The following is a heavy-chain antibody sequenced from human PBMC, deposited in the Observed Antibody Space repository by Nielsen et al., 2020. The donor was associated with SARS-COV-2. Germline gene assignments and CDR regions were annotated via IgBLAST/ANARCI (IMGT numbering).Heavy chain of an antibody. CDR3: AKASARYSYGYLDYFDY. CDR1: GFTFSSYS. CDR2: ISSSSSYI. D-gene: IGHD5-18*01. Sequence: GGSLRLSCAASGFTFSSYSMNWVRQAPGKGLEWVSSISSSSSYIYYADSVKGRFTISRDNAKNSLYLQMNSLRAEDTAVYYCAKASARYSYGYLDYFDYWGQGTLVTVSS. V-gene: IGHV3-21*01. J-gene: IGHJ4*02.